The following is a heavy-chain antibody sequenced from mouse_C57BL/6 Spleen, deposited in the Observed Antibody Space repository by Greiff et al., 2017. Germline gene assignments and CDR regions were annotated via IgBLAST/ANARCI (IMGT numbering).Heavy chain of an antibody. J-gene: IGHJ4*01. Sequence: QVQLQQPGAELVMPGASVKLSCKASGYTFTSYWMHWVKQRPGQGLEWIGEIDPSDSYTNYNQKFKGKSTLTVDKSSSTAYMQLSSLTSEDSAVYYCARGGNYYDAMDYWGQGTSVTVSS. CDR1: GYTFTSYW. V-gene: IGHV1-69*01. CDR3: ARGGNYYDAMDY. D-gene: IGHD1-1*01. CDR2: IDPSDSYT.